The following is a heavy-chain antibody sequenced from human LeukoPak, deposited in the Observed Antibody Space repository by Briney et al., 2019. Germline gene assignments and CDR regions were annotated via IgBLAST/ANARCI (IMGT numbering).Heavy chain of an antibody. CDR2: ISRSSSYI. D-gene: IGHD3-10*01. V-gene: IGHV3-21*01. CDR3: ARDGGSGSYYNEPSYFDY. J-gene: IGHJ4*02. CDR1: GFTFSSYS. Sequence: GGSLRPSCAASGFTFSSYSMNWVRKAPGKGLEWVSSISRSSSYIYYADSVKGRFTISRDNAKNSLYLQMNSLRAEDTAVYYCARDGGSGSYYNEPSYFDYWGQGTLVTVSS.